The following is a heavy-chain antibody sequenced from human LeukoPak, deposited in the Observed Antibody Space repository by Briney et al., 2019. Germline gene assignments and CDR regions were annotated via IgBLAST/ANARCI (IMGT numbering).Heavy chain of an antibody. CDR3: ATWGRDTAMVTGAISCFDY. CDR1: GYTLTELS. J-gene: IGHJ4*02. D-gene: IGHD5-18*01. V-gene: IGHV1-24*01. Sequence: ASVNVSCKVSGYTLTELSMHWVRQAPGKGLEWMGGFDPEDGETIYAQKFQGRVTMTEDTSTDTAYMELSSLRSEDTAVYYCATWGRDTAMVTGAISCFDYWGQGTLVTVSS. CDR2: FDPEDGET.